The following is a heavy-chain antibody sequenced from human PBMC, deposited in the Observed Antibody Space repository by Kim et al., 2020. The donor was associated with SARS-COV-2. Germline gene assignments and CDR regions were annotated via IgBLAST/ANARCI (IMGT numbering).Heavy chain of an antibody. CDR2: IYHSGST. CDR3: ASLYYYGSGSYYPDAFD. CDR1: GYSISSGYY. J-gene: IGHJ3*02. Sequence: SETLSLTCTVSGYSISSGYYWGWIRQPPGKGLEWIGSIYHSGSTYYNPSLKSRVTISVDTSKNQFSLKLSSVTAADTAVYYCASLYYYGSGSYYPDAFD. V-gene: IGHV4-38-2*02. D-gene: IGHD3-10*01.